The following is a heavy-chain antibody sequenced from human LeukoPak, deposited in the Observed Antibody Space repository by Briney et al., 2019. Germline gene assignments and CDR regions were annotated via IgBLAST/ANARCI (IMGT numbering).Heavy chain of an antibody. J-gene: IGHJ4*02. CDR3: ARGVDGTTPPYYFDY. CDR1: GGPFSGYY. D-gene: IGHD5-24*01. V-gene: IGHV4-34*01. CDR2: INHSGST. Sequence: SETLSLTCAVYGGPFSGYYWSWIRQPPGKGLEWIGEINHSGSTNYNPSLKSRVTISVDTSKNQFSLKLSSVTAADTAVYYCARGVDGTTPPYYFDYWGQGTLVTVSS.